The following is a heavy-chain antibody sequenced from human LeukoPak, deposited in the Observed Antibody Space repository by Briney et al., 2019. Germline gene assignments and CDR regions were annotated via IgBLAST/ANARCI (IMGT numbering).Heavy chain of an antibody. CDR1: GGSISSGGYS. Sequence: PSETLSLTCAVSGGSISSGGYSWSWIRQPPGKGLGWIGYIYHSGSTYYNPSLKSRVTISVDRSKNQFSLKLSSVTAADTAVYYCARDIEINYFDYWGQGTLVTVSS. CDR2: IYHSGST. J-gene: IGHJ4*02. CDR3: ARDIEINYFDY. D-gene: IGHD2/OR15-2a*01. V-gene: IGHV4-30-2*01.